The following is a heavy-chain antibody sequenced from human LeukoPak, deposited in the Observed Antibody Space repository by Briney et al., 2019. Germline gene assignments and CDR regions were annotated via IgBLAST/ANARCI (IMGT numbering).Heavy chain of an antibody. Sequence: PGGSLRLSCAASGFTFSSYGMHWVRQAPGKGLEWVAVISYDGSNKYYADSVKGRFTISRDNSKNTLYLQMNSLRAEDTAVYYCAKSHNERYGPYHYYGMDVWGQGTTVTVSS. V-gene: IGHV3-30*18. CDR1: GFTFSSYG. CDR2: ISYDGSNK. CDR3: AKSHNERYGPYHYYGMDV. J-gene: IGHJ6*02. D-gene: IGHD3-10*01.